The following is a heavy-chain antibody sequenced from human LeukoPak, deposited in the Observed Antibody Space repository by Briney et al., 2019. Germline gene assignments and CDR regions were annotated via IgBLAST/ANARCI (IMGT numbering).Heavy chain of an antibody. CDR1: GFTFSSYG. V-gene: IGHV3-30*18. CDR2: ISYDGSNK. D-gene: IGHD1/OR15-1a*01. CDR3: AKDPKKLEQDYYYGMDV. Sequence: GGSLRLSCAASGFTFSSYGMRWVRQAPGKGLEWVAVISYDGSNKYYADSVKGRFTISRDNSKNTLYLQMNSLRAEDTAVYYCAKDPKKLEQDYYYGMDVWGQGTTVTVSS. J-gene: IGHJ6*01.